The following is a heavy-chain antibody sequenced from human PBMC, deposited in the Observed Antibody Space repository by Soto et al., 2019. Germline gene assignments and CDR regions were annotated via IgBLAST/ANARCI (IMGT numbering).Heavy chain of an antibody. CDR1: GFTFTSSA. Sequence: SVKVSCKASGFTFTSSAMQWVRQARGQRLEWIGWIVVGSGNTNYAQKFQERVTITRAMSTSTAYMELSSLRSEDTAVYYCAAVLPSSYYYDSSGFEDAFDIWGQGTMVTISS. V-gene: IGHV1-58*02. CDR3: AAVLPSSYYYDSSGFEDAFDI. CDR2: IVVGSGNT. D-gene: IGHD3-22*01. J-gene: IGHJ3*02.